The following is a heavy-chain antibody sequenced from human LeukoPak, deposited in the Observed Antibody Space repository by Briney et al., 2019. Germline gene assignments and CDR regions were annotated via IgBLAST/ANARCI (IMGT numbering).Heavy chain of an antibody. D-gene: IGHD1-26*01. Sequence: GGSLRLSCSASGFTFSSYAMHWVRQAPGKGLEYVSAISSNGGSTYYADSVKGRFTISRDNSKNTLYLQMNSLRAEDTAVYYCAGDRATSYFDYWGQGALVTISS. CDR3: AGDRATSYFDY. V-gene: IGHV3-64*04. J-gene: IGHJ4*02. CDR1: GFTFSSYA. CDR2: ISSNGGST.